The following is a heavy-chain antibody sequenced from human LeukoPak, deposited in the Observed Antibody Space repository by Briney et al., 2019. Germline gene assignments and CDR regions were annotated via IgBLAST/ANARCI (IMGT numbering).Heavy chain of an antibody. D-gene: IGHD5-18*01. CDR1: GYSFTTYW. J-gene: IGHJ4*02. Sequence: GEPLQISCQGSGYSFTTYWISWVRPMPGKGLEWMGIIYPGDSDTRYSPSFQGQVTISADKSISTAYLQWSSLKASDPATYYCARSSVPRRGYSYGRIFDYWGQGTLVTVSS. CDR3: ARSSVPRRGYSYGRIFDY. CDR2: IYPGDSDT. V-gene: IGHV5-51*01.